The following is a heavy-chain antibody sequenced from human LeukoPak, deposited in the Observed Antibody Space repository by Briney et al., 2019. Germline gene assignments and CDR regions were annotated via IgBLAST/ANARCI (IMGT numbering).Heavy chain of an antibody. CDR3: ARVGSIAARRHGWFDP. CDR2: IYYSGST. Sequence: SETLSLTCTVSGGSISSYYWSWIRQPPGKGLEWIGYIYYSGSTNYNPFLKSRVTISVDTSKNQFSLKLSSVTAADTAVYYCARVGSIAARRHGWFDPWGQGTLVTVSS. D-gene: IGHD6-6*01. CDR1: GGSISSYY. V-gene: IGHV4-59*12. J-gene: IGHJ5*02.